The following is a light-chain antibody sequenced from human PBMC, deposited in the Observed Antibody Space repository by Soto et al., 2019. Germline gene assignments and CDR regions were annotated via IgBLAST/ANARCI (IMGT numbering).Light chain of an antibody. CDR3: QQYNNWPPLT. Sequence: EIVMTQSPATLSVSPGERATLSCSASQSVSSNLAWYQQKPGQAPRLLIYGASTRATGIPARFSGSGSGTEFTLTISSLQSEDFAVYYCQQYNNWPPLTFGGETKVAIK. J-gene: IGKJ4*01. CDR1: QSVSSN. CDR2: GAS. V-gene: IGKV3D-15*01.